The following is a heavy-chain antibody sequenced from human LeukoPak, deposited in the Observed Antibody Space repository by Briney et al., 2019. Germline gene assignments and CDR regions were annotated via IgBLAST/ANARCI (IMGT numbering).Heavy chain of an antibody. Sequence: ASVKVSCKASGYAFTSYCISWVRQAPGQGLEWMGWISAYNGNTNYAQKLQGRVTMTTDTSTSTAYMELRSLRSDDTAVYYCARLYVMEDWFDPWGQGTLVTVSS. CDR2: ISAYNGNT. V-gene: IGHV1-18*01. J-gene: IGHJ5*02. CDR1: GYAFTSYC. D-gene: IGHD2-8*01. CDR3: ARLYVMEDWFDP.